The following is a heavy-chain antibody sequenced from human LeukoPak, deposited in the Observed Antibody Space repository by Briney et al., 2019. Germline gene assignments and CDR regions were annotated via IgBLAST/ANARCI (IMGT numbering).Heavy chain of an antibody. CDR3: ESEIVRGSVNYDF. V-gene: IGHV6-1*01. CDR2: TYYRSKWYN. Sequence: SQTLSLTCAISGDSVSRNSAAWNWIRQSPSRGLEWLGRTYYRSKWYNDYAVSVKSRITINSDTSKNQFSLQLNSVTPEDTAVYYCESEIVRGSVNYDFWGQGTLVTVSS. CDR1: GDSVSRNSAA. J-gene: IGHJ4*02. D-gene: IGHD3-16*01.